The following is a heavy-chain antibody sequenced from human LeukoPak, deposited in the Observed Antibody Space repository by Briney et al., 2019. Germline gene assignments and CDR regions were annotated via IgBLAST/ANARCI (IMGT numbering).Heavy chain of an antibody. V-gene: IGHV3-23*01. CDR1: GFAFSNTG. Sequence: GGSLRLSCAASGFAFSNTGMTWVRQAPGRGLEWVSTISPTGEGTHYADSVKGRFTISRDNSKNTLSLEMNCLRADDTATYYCARDAGGAWPFDYWGQGTRVIVSS. CDR2: ISPTGEGT. J-gene: IGHJ4*02. CDR3: ARDAGGAWPFDY. D-gene: IGHD4-17*01.